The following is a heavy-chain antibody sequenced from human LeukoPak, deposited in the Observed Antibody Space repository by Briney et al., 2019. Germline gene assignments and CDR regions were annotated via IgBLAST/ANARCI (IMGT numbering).Heavy chain of an antibody. CDR3: ANCYGDYPQYHWFDP. D-gene: IGHD4-17*01. V-gene: IGHV3-23*01. J-gene: IGHJ5*02. CDR1: GFTFSSYA. Sequence: GGSLRLSCAASGFTFSSYAMSWVRQAPGKGLEWASAISGSGGSTYYADSVKGRFTISRDNSKNTLYLQMNSLRAEDTAVYYCANCYGDYPQYHWFDPWGQGTLVTVSS. CDR2: ISGSGGST.